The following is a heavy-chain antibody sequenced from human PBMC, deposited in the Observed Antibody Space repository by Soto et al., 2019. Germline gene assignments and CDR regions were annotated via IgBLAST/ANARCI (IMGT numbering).Heavy chain of an antibody. J-gene: IGHJ4*02. V-gene: IGHV3-30*18. CDR1: GFSFSSYG. Sequence: PGGSLRLSCAASGFSFSSYGMHWVRQDPGKGLEWMAIMSYDGSSKDYADSVKGRFTISRDNSRNTLYLQMNSLRADDTAVYYCAKERNQNDLFDHWGQGTLVTVSS. CDR3: AKERNQNDLFDH. D-gene: IGHD1-1*01. CDR2: MSYDGSSK.